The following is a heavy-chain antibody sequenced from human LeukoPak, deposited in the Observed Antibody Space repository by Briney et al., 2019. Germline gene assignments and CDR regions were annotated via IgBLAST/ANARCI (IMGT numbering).Heavy chain of an antibody. V-gene: IGHV4-61*02. D-gene: IGHD6-13*01. CDR1: GGSISSSSYY. CDR3: ARDRRDSSWYYFDY. Sequence: SETLSLTCTVSGGSISSSSYYWSWIRQPAGKGLEWIGRIYTSGSTNYNPSLKSRVTMSVDTSKNQFSLKLSSVTAAGTAVYYCARDRRDSSWYYFDYWGQGTLVTVSS. CDR2: IYTSGST. J-gene: IGHJ4*02.